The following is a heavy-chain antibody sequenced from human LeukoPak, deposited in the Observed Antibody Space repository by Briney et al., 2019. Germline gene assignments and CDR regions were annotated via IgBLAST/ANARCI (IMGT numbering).Heavy chain of an antibody. V-gene: IGHV4-61*01. D-gene: IGHD3-10*01. Sequence: SETLSLTCTVSGGSVSSDKNYWSWIRQPPGKGLEWIGYIYYSGSTNYNPSLKSRVTISVDTSKNQFSLKLSSVTAADTAVYYCARGGPWFGPFDIWGQGTMVTVSS. CDR2: IYYSGST. J-gene: IGHJ3*02. CDR3: ARGGPWFGPFDI. CDR1: GGSVSSDKNY.